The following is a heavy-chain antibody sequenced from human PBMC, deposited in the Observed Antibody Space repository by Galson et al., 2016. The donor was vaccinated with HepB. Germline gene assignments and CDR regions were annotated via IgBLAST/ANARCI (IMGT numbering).Heavy chain of an antibody. J-gene: IGHJ5*02. CDR3: ARRIGNNWFDP. CDR1: SGSISSDS. D-gene: IGHD1-26*01. CDR2: VYYSGRT. Sequence: SETLSLTCTVSSGSISSDSWSWIRQPPGKGLEWIGYVYYSGRTNYNPSLKSRVTILLDTSRNQFSLQLTSVTAADTATYYCARRIGNNWFDPWGQGALVTVSS. V-gene: IGHV4-59*08.